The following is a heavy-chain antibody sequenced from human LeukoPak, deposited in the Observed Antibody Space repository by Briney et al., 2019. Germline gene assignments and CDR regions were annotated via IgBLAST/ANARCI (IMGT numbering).Heavy chain of an antibody. CDR2: LKSDGSST. Sequence: PGGSLRLSCAASGFTLSSYWMHWVRQAPGKGLVWVSRLKSDGSSTKYADSVKGRFTISRDDAKNTLYLQMTSLRVEDAAVYYCARTTLETQYFDRWGQGTLVTVSS. CDR3: ARTTLETQYFDR. V-gene: IGHV3-74*03. D-gene: IGHD1-1*01. CDR1: GFTLSSYW. J-gene: IGHJ4*02.